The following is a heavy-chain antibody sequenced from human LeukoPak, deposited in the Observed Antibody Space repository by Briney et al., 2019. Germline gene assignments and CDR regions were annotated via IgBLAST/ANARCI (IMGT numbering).Heavy chain of an antibody. CDR2: IYDSGPA. D-gene: IGHD3-3*01. CDR1: GGSISGYY. J-gene: IGHJ2*01. CDR3: ARKNFYPSWYFDV. Sequence: SETLSLTCTVSGGSISGYYWNWIRQSPGKGLEWIGYIYDSGPANYNPSLKSRVAISIDTSKNQFSLKVNSLTAADMALYFCARKNFYPSWYFDVWGRGTLVTVSS. V-gene: IGHV4-59*08.